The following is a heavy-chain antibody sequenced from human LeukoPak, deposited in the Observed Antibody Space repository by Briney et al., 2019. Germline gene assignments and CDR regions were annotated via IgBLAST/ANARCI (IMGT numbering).Heavy chain of an antibody. Sequence: PGGSLRLSCAASGFTFSSYGMHWVRQAPGKGLEWVAVISYDGSNKYYADSVKGRFTISRDNSKNTLYLQMNSLRAEDTAVYYCAKSWYSSGWYPDYWGQGTLVTVSS. CDR2: ISYDGSNK. D-gene: IGHD6-19*01. CDR1: GFTFSSYG. J-gene: IGHJ4*02. CDR3: AKSWYSSGWYPDY. V-gene: IGHV3-30*18.